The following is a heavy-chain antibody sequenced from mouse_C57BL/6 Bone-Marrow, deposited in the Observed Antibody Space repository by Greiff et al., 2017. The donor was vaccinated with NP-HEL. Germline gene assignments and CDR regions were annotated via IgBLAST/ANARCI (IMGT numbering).Heavy chain of an antibody. CDR2: ISSGSSTI. Sequence: EVKLVESGGGLVKPGGSLKLSCAASGFTFSDYGMHWVRQAPEKGLEWVAYISSGSSTIYYADTVKGRFTISRDNAKNTLFLQMTSLRSEDTAMYYCARESYYGSGYWGQGTTLTVSS. V-gene: IGHV5-17*01. CDR1: GFTFSDYG. D-gene: IGHD1-1*01. CDR3: ARESYYGSGY. J-gene: IGHJ2*01.